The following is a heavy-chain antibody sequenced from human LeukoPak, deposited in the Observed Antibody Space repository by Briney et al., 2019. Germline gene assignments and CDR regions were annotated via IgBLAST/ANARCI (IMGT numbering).Heavy chain of an antibody. Sequence: SETLSLTCTVSGGSISSSSSYWGWIRQPPGKGLEWIGGIYYSGSTYYNPSLKSRVTISVDTSKNQFSLKVSSVAATDTALYYCARVLKAGNSGYYSDYWGPGTLVTVSS. CDR2: IYYSGST. CDR3: ARVLKAGNSGYYSDY. J-gene: IGHJ4*02. V-gene: IGHV4-39*07. D-gene: IGHD3-10*01. CDR1: GGSISSSSSY.